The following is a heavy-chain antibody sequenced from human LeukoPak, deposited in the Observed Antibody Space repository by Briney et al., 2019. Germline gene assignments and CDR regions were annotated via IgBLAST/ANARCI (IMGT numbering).Heavy chain of an antibody. V-gene: IGHV3-30*02. CDR1: GFTFSSCG. Sequence: PGGSLRLSCAASGFTFSSCGMHWVRQAPGKGLEWVAFIRYDGSNKYYADSVKGRFTISRDNSKNTLYLQMNSLRAEDTAVYYCAAQYLSGSYYDSSGYYRDPYFDYWGQGTLVTVSS. CDR3: AAQYLSGSYYDSSGYYRDPYFDY. CDR2: IRYDGSNK. D-gene: IGHD3-22*01. J-gene: IGHJ4*02.